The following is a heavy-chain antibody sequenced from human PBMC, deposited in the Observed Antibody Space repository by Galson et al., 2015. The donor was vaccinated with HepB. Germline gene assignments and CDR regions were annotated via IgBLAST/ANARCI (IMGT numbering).Heavy chain of an antibody. V-gene: IGHV1-2*02. CDR1: GYTFTGYY. CDR3: ASLVVPAAMPASYFDY. Sequence: SVTVSCKASGYTFTGYYMHWVRQAPGQGLEWMGWINPNSGGTNYAQKFQGRVTMTRDTSISTAYMELSRLRSDDTAVYYCASLVVPAAMPASYFDYWGQGTLVTVSS. D-gene: IGHD2-2*01. J-gene: IGHJ4*02. CDR2: INPNSGGT.